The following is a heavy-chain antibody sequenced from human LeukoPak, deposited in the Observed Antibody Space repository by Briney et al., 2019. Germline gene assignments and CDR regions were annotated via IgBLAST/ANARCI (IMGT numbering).Heavy chain of an antibody. CDR3: ARGELVGATPLFDY. V-gene: IGHV3-48*04. J-gene: IGHJ4*02. CDR2: ISSSSSTI. CDR1: AFTFSSYW. Sequence: PGGSLRLSCAASAFTFSSYWMHWVRQAPGKGLEWVSYISSSSSTIYYADSVKGRFTISRDNAKNSLYLQMNSLRAEDTAVYYCARGELVGATPLFDYWGQGTLVTVSS. D-gene: IGHD1-26*01.